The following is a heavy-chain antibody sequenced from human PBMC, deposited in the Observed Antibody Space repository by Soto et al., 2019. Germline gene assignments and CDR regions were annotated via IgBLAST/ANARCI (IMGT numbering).Heavy chain of an antibody. CDR3: ARGPSGDKVDY. D-gene: IGHD3-10*01. V-gene: IGHV4-30-4*01. CDR2: IYNSVNT. J-gene: IGHJ4*02. CDR1: GDSISNGYYT. Sequence: SETLSLTCTVSGDSISNGYYTWSWIRQPPGKDLEWIGHIYNSVNTYSNPSLKSRVTISADTSKNQFSLKLSSVNAADTAVYYCARGPSGDKVDYWGQGTLVTVSS.